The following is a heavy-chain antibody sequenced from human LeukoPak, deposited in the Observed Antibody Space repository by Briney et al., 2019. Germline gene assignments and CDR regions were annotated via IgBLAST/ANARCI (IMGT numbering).Heavy chain of an antibody. CDR1: GFTFSSYS. Sequence: GGSLRLSCAASGFTFSSYSMNWVRQAPGKGLEWVSSISSSSSYIYYADSVKGRFTISRDNAKNSLYLQMNSLRAEDTAVYYCARSDCSGGSCYDYWGREPWSPSPQ. V-gene: IGHV3-21*01. CDR2: ISSSSSYI. D-gene: IGHD2-15*01. J-gene: IGHJ4*02. CDR3: ARSDCSGGSCYDY.